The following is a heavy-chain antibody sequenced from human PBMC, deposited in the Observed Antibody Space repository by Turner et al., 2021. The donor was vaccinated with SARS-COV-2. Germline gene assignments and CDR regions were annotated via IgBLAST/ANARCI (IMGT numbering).Heavy chain of an antibody. D-gene: IGHD3-22*01. J-gene: IGHJ4*02. CDR3: ARDRHYDSSGYWEES. V-gene: IGHV1-69*14. CDR1: GGTFSTYA. Sequence: QVPLVQSGAEVKKPGSSAQVSCKASGGTFSTYAITWVRQAPGQGLEWMGGIIPIFGTANYAQKFQGRVTITADKSTSTAYMELSSLRSEDTAVYYCARDRHYDSSGYWEESWGQGTLVTVSS. CDR2: IIPIFGTA.